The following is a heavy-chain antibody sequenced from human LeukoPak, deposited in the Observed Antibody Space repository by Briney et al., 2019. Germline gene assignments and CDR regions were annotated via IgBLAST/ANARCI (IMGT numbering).Heavy chain of an antibody. CDR1: GFKFSSYS. CDR3: AKAEAREILRAVGLEEYLQY. V-gene: IGHV3-21*01. J-gene: IGHJ1*01. CDR2: ISSSSSYI. Sequence: GGSLRLSCAASGFKFSSYSMKWVRQAPGKGLEWVSFISSSSSYIYYADSLKGRFTISRDNSKSTVYLQMNSLIPDDTAVYFCAKAEAREILRAVGLEEYLQYWGQGTLVTVSS. D-gene: IGHD3-10*01.